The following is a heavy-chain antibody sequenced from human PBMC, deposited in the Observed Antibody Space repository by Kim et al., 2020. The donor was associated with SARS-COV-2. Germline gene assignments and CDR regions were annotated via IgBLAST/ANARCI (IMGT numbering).Heavy chain of an antibody. CDR1: GFTFSSYS. V-gene: IGHV3-21*01. D-gene: IGHD5-12*01. Sequence: GGSLRLSCAASGFTFSSYSMNWVRQAPGKGLEWVSSISSSSSYIYYADSVKGRFTISRDNAKNSLYLQMNSLRAEDTAVYYCARSSSGDSGYDGGYWGQGTLVTVSS. CDR3: ARSSSGDSGYDGGY. CDR2: ISSSSSYI. J-gene: IGHJ4*02.